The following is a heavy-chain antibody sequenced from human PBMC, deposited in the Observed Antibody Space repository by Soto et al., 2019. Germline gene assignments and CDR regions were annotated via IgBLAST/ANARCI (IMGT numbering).Heavy chain of an antibody. CDR1: GDSVTSGNYY. Sequence: PSETLSLTCTVSGDSVTSGNYYWSWIRQPPGKGLEWIGSSHHGGGTYYNPSLKSRVTISVDTSKNQLSLKLTSVAAADAAVYYCARVLSLGSTWYFDYWGQGTQVTVSS. D-gene: IGHD6-13*01. J-gene: IGHJ4*02. CDR3: ARVLSLGSTWYFDY. V-gene: IGHV4-39*07. CDR2: SHHGGGT.